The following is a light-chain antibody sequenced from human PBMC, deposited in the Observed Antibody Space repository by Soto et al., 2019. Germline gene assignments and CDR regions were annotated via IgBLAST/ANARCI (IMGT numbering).Light chain of an antibody. CDR3: QQYKGT. Sequence: DIPMTQSPSTLSASVGDRVTITCRASQSISSWLAWYQQKPGKAPKLLIYKASNLESGVPSRFSGSGSGTEFTLTISSLQPDDFATYYCQQYKGTFGQGTKVEIK. CDR2: KAS. J-gene: IGKJ1*01. V-gene: IGKV1-5*03. CDR1: QSISSW.